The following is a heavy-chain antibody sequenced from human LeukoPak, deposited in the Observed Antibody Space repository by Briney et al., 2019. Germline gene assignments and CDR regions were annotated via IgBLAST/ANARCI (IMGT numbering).Heavy chain of an antibody. CDR2: ISGSGGST. CDR1: GFTFSSYA. V-gene: IGHV3-23*01. D-gene: IGHD4-17*01. Sequence: GGSLRLSCAASGFTFSSYAMSWVRQAPGKGLEWVSAISGSGGSTYYADSVKGRFTISRDNSKNTLYLQMNSLRAEDAAVYYCANLLTTGNAFDIWGQGTMVTVSS. J-gene: IGHJ3*02. CDR3: ANLLTTGNAFDI.